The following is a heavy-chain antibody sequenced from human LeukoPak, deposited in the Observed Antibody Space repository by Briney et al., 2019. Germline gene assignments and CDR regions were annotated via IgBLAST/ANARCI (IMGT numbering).Heavy chain of an antibody. D-gene: IGHD3-10*01. J-gene: IGHJ4*02. Sequence: PGGSLRLSCTASGFTFGDYAMSWVRQAPGKGLEWVGFIRSKAYGGTTEYAASVKGRFTISRDDSKSIAYLQMNSLKTEDTAVYYCTRVGYCYGSGSYYKRYFDYWGQGTLVTVSS. CDR1: GFTFGDYA. CDR3: TRVGYCYGSGSYYKRYFDY. V-gene: IGHV3-49*04. CDR2: IRSKAYGGTT.